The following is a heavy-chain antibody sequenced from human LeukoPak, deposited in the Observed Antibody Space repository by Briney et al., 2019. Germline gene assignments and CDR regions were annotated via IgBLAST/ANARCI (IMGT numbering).Heavy chain of an antibody. CDR1: GDSISSGSFY. V-gene: IGHV4-61*02. J-gene: IGHJ4*02. D-gene: IGHD1-26*01. Sequence: SETLSLTCTVSGDSISSGSFYWSWIRQAAGKGLEWIGRIYTSGNTNYNPSLKSRVTISVDTSKNQFSLKLSSVTAADTAVYYCAMRGWELLHDYWGQGTLVTVSS. CDR3: AMRGWELLHDY. CDR2: IYTSGNT.